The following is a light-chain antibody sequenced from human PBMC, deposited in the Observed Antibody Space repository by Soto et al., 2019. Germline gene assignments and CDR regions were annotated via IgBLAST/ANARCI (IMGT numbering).Light chain of an antibody. J-gene: IGLJ1*01. V-gene: IGLV2-8*01. CDR1: SSDVGGYKY. CDR2: GVT. Sequence: QSALTQPPSASGSPGQSVTISCTGTSSDVGGYKYVSWYQQHPGKAPKLMIYGVTKRPSGVPDRFSGSKSGNTASLTVSGLQAEDEADDYCSSYAGSNKSLVFGTGTKLTVL. CDR3: SSYAGSNKSLV.